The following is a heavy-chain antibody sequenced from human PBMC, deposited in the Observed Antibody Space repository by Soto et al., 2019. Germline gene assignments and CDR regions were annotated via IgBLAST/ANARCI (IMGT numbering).Heavy chain of an antibody. CDR3: AKDGEHCGGDCYSDAFDI. D-gene: IGHD2-21*02. Sequence: GGSLRLSCAASGFTFSSYGMHWVRQAPGKGLEWVAVISYDGSNKYYADSVKGRFTISRDNSKNTLYLQMNSLRAEDTAVYYCAKDGEHCGGDCYSDAFDIWGQGTMVTVSS. J-gene: IGHJ3*02. V-gene: IGHV3-30*18. CDR2: ISYDGSNK. CDR1: GFTFSSYG.